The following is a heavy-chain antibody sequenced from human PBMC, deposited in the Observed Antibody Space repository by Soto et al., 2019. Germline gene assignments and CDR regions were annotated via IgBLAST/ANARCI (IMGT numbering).Heavy chain of an antibody. Sequence: QVQLVESGGGLVKPGGSLRLSCAASGFTVSDYNMGWIRQAPGKGLEWISYISGSGDTIYYADSVKGRFTISRDNAKNSLFLQINSLRADDTAVYFCARDARRSATSWYYVDYWGQGTLVTVSS. J-gene: IGHJ4*02. D-gene: IGHD2-2*01. V-gene: IGHV3-11*01. CDR2: ISGSGDTI. CDR3: ARDARRSATSWYYVDY. CDR1: GFTVSDYN.